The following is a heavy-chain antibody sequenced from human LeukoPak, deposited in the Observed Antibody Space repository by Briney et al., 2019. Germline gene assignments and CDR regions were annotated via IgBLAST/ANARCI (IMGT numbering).Heavy chain of an antibody. Sequence: PGGSLRLSCAASEFTFSSYSMNWVRQAPGKGLEWVAVISYDGSNKYYADSVKGRFTISRDNSKDTLYLQMYSLRAEDTAVYYCAKDLFRGWFEAQRKNAFDIWGQGTIVTVSS. CDR2: ISYDGSNK. D-gene: IGHD3-10*01. CDR1: EFTFSSYS. CDR3: AKDLFRGWFEAQRKNAFDI. J-gene: IGHJ3*02. V-gene: IGHV3-30*18.